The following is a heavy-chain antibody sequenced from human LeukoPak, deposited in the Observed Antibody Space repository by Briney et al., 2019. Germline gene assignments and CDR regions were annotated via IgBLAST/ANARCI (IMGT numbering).Heavy chain of an antibody. Sequence: GGSLRLSCAASGFTFSSYAMHWVRQAPGKGLEGVAVISYDGSNKYYADSVKGRFTISRDNSKNTLYLQMNSLRAEDTAVYYCARANNWNDVWFDPWGQGTLVTVSS. CDR3: ARANNWNDVWFDP. D-gene: IGHD1-20*01. V-gene: IGHV3-30-3*01. CDR1: GFTFSSYA. CDR2: ISYDGSNK. J-gene: IGHJ5*02.